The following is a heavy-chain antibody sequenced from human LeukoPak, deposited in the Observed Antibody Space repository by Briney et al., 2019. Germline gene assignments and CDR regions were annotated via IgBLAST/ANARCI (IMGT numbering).Heavy chain of an antibody. CDR1: GYTFTGYY. Sequence: ASVKVSCKASGYTFTGYYMHWVRQAPGQGLEWMGWINPNSGGTNYAQKFQGRVTMTRDTSISTAYMELSRLRSDDTAVYYCARGGGYSYGTPEYYFDYWGQGTLVTVSS. D-gene: IGHD5-18*01. J-gene: IGHJ4*02. CDR2: INPNSGGT. V-gene: IGHV1-2*02. CDR3: ARGGGYSYGTPEYYFDY.